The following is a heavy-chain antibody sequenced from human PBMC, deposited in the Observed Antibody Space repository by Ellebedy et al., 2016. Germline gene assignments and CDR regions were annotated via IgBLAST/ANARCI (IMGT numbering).Heavy chain of an antibody. CDR2: INIDGSKT. D-gene: IGHD1-26*01. CDR1: GFTFNRYW. Sequence: GESLKISCAASGFTFNRYWMHWVRQAPGKGPMWISLINIDGSKTNYADSVKGRFTISRDNAKNTLFLQLNNLTGDDTAMYYCARWGGVGATDYWGQGTLVIVSS. V-gene: IGHV3-74*01. J-gene: IGHJ4*02. CDR3: ARWGGVGATDY.